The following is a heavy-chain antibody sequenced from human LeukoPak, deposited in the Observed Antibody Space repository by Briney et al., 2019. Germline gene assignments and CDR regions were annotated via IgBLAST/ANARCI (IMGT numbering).Heavy chain of an antibody. CDR1: GYTFTSYG. Sequence: VASVKVSCKASGYTFTSYGISWVRQAPGQGLEWMGWISAYNGNTNYAQKLQGRVTMTTDTSTSTAYMELRSLRSDDTAVYYCARDVQTSIAAAGNRYFQHWGQGTLVTVSS. D-gene: IGHD6-13*01. CDR3: ARDVQTSIAAAGNRYFQH. CDR2: ISAYNGNT. J-gene: IGHJ1*01. V-gene: IGHV1-18*01.